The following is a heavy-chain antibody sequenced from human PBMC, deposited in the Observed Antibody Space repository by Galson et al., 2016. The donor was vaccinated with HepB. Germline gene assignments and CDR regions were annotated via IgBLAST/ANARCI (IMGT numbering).Heavy chain of an antibody. CDR3: SRSGGGVTGWLAS. V-gene: IGHV4-31*03. D-gene: IGHD2-8*02. Sequence: TLSLTCTVSSGSINTGGYYWGWIRQHPGKALEWIGSIYYTGSTFYNPSLESRVTISVDSSRNHLSLKLNSVNAADTAVDYCSRSGGGVTGWLASWGQGTLVIVSS. J-gene: IGHJ4*02. CDR2: IYYTGST. CDR1: SGSINTGGYY.